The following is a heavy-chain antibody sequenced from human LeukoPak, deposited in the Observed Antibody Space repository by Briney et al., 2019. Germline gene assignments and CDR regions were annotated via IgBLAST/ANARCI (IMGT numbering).Heavy chain of an antibody. J-gene: IGHJ5*02. D-gene: IGHD3-22*01. CDR1: GGSFSGYY. Sequence: SETLSLTCAVYGGSFSGYYWSWIRQPPGKGLEWIGEINHSGSTNYNPSLKSRVTISADTSKNQFSLKLSSVTAADTAVYYCARVPGLVVGDWFDPWGQGTLVTVSS. V-gene: IGHV4-34*01. CDR3: ARVPGLVVGDWFDP. CDR2: INHSGST.